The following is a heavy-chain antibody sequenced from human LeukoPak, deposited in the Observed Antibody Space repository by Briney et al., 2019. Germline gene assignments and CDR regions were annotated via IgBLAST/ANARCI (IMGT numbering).Heavy chain of an antibody. V-gene: IGHV3-21*01. D-gene: IGHD3-10*01. Sequence: GGSLRLSCAVSGFTFSSYCMNWVRQAPGKGLEWVSSISSSSSYIYYADSVKGRFTISRDNAKNALYLQMNSLRAEDTAVYYCARFITMVRGVMSLFSYGMDVWGHGATVAVSS. CDR1: GFTFSSYC. CDR3: ARFITMVRGVMSLFSYGMDV. J-gene: IGHJ6*01. CDR2: ISSSSSYI.